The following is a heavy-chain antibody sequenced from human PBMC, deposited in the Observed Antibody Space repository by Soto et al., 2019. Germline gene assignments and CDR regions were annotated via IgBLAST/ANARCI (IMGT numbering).Heavy chain of an antibody. CDR1: GGTFSSYA. CDR2: IIPIFGTA. Sequence: SVQVSCKASGGTFSSYAISWVRQAPGQGLEWMGGIIPIFGTANYAQKFQGRVTITADESTSTAYMELSSLRSEDTAVYYCARIMVRGVPIDYWGPGTLVTVSS. V-gene: IGHV1-69*13. J-gene: IGHJ4*02. D-gene: IGHD3-10*01. CDR3: ARIMVRGVPIDY.